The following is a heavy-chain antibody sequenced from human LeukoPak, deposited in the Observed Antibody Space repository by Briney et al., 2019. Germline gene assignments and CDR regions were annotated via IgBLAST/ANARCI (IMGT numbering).Heavy chain of an antibody. CDR1: GYTFTGYY. D-gene: IGHD3-10*01. CDR3: ARIRGSYYYGSGSYPFDY. CDR2: INPNSGGI. Sequence: ASVKVSCKASGYTFTGYYMHWVRQAPGQGLEWMGWINPNSGGINYAQKFQGRVTMTRDTSISTAYMELSRLRSDDTAVYYCARIRGSYYYGSGSYPFDYWGQGTLVTVSS. J-gene: IGHJ4*02. V-gene: IGHV1-2*02.